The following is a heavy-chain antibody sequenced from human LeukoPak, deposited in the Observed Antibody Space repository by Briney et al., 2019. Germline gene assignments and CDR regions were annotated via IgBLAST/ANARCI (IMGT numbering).Heavy chain of an antibody. V-gene: IGHV4-34*01. CDR1: GGSFSGYY. CDR2: INHSGST. D-gene: IGHD6-19*01. Sequence: SETLSLTCAVYGGSFSGYYWSWIRQPPGKGLEWIGEINHSGSTNYNPSLKSRVTISVDTSKNQFSLKLSSVTAADTAVYYCARASVAGTEFDYWGQGTLVTVSS. J-gene: IGHJ4*02. CDR3: ARASVAGTEFDY.